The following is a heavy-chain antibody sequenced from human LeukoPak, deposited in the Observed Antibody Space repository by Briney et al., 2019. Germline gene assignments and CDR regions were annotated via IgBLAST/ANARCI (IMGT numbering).Heavy chain of an antibody. Sequence: GGSLRLSCAASGFTFSSYAMHWVRQAPGKGLEWVAVISYDGSNKYYADSVKGRFTISRDNSKNTLYLQMNSLRAEDTAVYYCAKDPVRSPQYYFDYWGQGTLVTVSS. CDR2: ISYDGSNK. CDR3: AKDPVRSPQYYFDY. V-gene: IGHV3-30-3*01. CDR1: GFTFSSYA. J-gene: IGHJ4*02. D-gene: IGHD3-10*01.